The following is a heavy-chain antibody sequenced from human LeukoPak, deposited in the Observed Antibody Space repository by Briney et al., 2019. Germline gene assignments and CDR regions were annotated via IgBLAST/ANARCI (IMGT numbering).Heavy chain of an antibody. Sequence: SSETLSLTCTVSGGSISTFFWTWIRQTAGKGLEWIGRIYTGTTYYNPSLESRATISVDTSNNRFSLKLTSLTAADTAVYYCARGTEMTSFTGYYSFDYWGRGSLVTVSS. CDR2: IYTGTT. CDR3: ARGTEMTSFTGYYSFDY. J-gene: IGHJ4*02. V-gene: IGHV4-4*07. D-gene: IGHD3-9*01. CDR1: GGSISTFF.